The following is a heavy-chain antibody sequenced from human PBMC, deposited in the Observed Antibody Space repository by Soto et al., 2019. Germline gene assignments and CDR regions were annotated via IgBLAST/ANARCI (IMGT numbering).Heavy chain of an antibody. D-gene: IGHD2-2*02. Sequence: ASVKVSCKASGYTFTSYAMHWVRQAPGQRLEWMGWINAGNGNTKYSQKFQGRVTITRDTSASTAYMELSSLRSEDTAVYYCARVLRCTSCCTEGFDPWGQGTLVTVS. CDR3: ARVLRCTSCCTEGFDP. CDR1: GYTFTSYA. CDR2: INAGNGNT. V-gene: IGHV1-3*01. J-gene: IGHJ5*02.